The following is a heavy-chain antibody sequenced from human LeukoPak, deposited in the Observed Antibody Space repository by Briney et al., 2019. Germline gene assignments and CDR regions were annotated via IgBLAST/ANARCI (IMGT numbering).Heavy chain of an antibody. CDR2: IYNAGST. V-gene: IGHV4-4*08. J-gene: IGHJ5*01. CDR3: ASDRESNWFYY. Sequence: SETLSLTCTVSGGSISSYYWGXXXXPPGXXXEWIGNIYNAGSTYYNPSLKSRVTISVXTSKNQFSLKVSSVTAADTAVYYCASDRESNWFYYWGQGTLVTVSS. CDR1: GGSISSYY.